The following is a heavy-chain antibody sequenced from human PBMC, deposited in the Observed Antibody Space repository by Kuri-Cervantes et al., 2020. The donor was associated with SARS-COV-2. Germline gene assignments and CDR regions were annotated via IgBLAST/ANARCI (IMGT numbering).Heavy chain of an antibody. CDR1: GYSFTSYW. CDR2: IDPSDSYT. V-gene: IGHV5-10-1*01. CDR3: ARLAKMVRGVIGLDY. J-gene: IGHJ4*02. Sequence: GGSLRLSCKGSGYSFTSYWISWVRQMPGKGLEWMGRIDPSDSYTNYSPSFQGHVTISADKSISTAYLQWGSLKASDTAMYYCARLAKMVRGVIGLDYWGQGTLVTVSS. D-gene: IGHD3-10*01.